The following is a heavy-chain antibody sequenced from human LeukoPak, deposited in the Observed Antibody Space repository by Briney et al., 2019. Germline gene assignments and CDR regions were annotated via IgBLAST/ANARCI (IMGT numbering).Heavy chain of an antibody. Sequence: MTSETLSLTCTVSGGSISSYYWSWIRQPPGKGLEWIGYIYYSGSTNYNPSLKSRVTISVDTSKNQFSLKLSSVTAADTAVYYCARGYYYYYMDVWGKGTTVTVSS. CDR1: GGSISSYY. CDR3: ARGYYYYYMDV. CDR2: IYYSGST. J-gene: IGHJ6*03. V-gene: IGHV4-59*01.